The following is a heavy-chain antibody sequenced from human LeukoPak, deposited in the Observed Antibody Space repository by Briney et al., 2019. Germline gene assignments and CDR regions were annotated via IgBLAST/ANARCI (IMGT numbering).Heavy chain of an antibody. Sequence: RPSETLSLTCTVSGGSISSGSYYWSWIRQPAGKGLEWIGRIYTSGSTNYNPSLKSRVTISVDTSKNQFSLKLSSVTAADTAVYYCARQSSSWYRNYFDYWGQGTLVTVSS. CDR1: GGSISSGSYY. D-gene: IGHD6-13*01. CDR3: ARQSSSWYRNYFDY. V-gene: IGHV4-61*02. CDR2: IYTSGST. J-gene: IGHJ4*02.